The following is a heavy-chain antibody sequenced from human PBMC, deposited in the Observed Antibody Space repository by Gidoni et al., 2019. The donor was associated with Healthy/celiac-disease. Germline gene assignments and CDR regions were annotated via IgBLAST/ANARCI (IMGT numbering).Heavy chain of an antibody. CDR1: GFTFGDYA. J-gene: IGHJ4*02. Sequence: EVQLVESGGGLGQPGRSLRLSCTASGFTFGDYAMSWFRQAPGKGLGWVGFIRSTAYGGTTEYAASVKGRFTISRDDSKSIAYLQMNSLKTEDTAVYYCTRGGRAAAVPPARWGQGTLVTVSS. CDR2: IRSTAYGGTT. CDR3: TRGGRAAAVPPAR. V-gene: IGHV3-49*03. D-gene: IGHD6-13*01.